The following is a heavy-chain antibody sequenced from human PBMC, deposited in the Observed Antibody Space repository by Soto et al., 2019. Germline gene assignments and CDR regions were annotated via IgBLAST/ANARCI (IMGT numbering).Heavy chain of an antibody. CDR3: AKATATGGGAFEI. CDR1: GFIRSSYD. D-gene: IGHD2-8*02. Sequence: GGSLRLSCAVSGFIRSSYDMSWVRQAPGKGLEWVSTILVGGSTHYEDSVKGRFTISRDTSKNTVSLQMNSLTAGDTAVYYCAKATATGGGAFEIYGQGTMVTVSS. J-gene: IGHJ3*02. V-gene: IGHV3-23*01. CDR2: ILVGGST.